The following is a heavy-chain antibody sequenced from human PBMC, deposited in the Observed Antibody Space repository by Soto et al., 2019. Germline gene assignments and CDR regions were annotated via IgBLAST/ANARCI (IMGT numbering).Heavy chain of an antibody. D-gene: IGHD4-17*01. J-gene: IGHJ6*02. CDR1: GFTFSSYA. CDR2: ISGSGGST. Sequence: LRLSCAASGFTFSSYAMSWVRQAPGKGLEWVSAISGSGGSTYYADSVKGRFTISRDNSKNTLYLQMNSLRAEDTAVYYCAKDLIELTTAPYYYYGMDVWGQGTTVTVS. CDR3: AKDLIELTTAPYYYYGMDV. V-gene: IGHV3-23*01.